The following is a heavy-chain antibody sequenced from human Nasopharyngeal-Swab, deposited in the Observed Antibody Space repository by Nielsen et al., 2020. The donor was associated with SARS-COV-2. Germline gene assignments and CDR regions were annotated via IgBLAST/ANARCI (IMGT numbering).Heavy chain of an antibody. J-gene: IGHJ3*02. CDR2: IVVGSGNT. CDR3: AADLQGADAFDI. CDR1: GFTFTTSA. D-gene: IGHD3-16*01. V-gene: IGHV1-58*01. Sequence: SVKVSCKASGFTFTTSAVQWVRQARGQRLEWIGWIVVGSGNTNYAPKLQERVTFTRDMSTSTAYMDLSSLRSEDTAVYYCAADLQGADAFDIWGQGTMVTVSS.